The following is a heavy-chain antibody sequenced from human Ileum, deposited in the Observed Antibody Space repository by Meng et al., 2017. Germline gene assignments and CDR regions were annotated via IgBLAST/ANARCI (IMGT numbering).Heavy chain of an antibody. CDR1: GFTFTDHW. D-gene: IGHD1-1*01. Sequence: EVQLVESGAGLAPPGASRRLSCAASGFTFTDHWMHWVRQGPGKGLVWVSRINPDGSNPTYADSVKGRFTISRDNAKNTVYLQMNSLRAEDSALYYCTNDRLNHWGQGALVTVSS. CDR3: TNDRLNH. CDR2: INPDGSNP. V-gene: IGHV3-74*01. J-gene: IGHJ1*01.